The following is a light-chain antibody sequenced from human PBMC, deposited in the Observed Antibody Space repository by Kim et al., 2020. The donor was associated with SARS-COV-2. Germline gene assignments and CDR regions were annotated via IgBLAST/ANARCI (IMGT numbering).Light chain of an antibody. CDR1: HNIDIS. V-gene: IGKV3-20*01. CDR3: QQYQISPWT. CDR2: GTF. Sequence: LFPGESATLSCRASHNIDISLAWYQQTPGQAPRLLIYGTFSRATGIPDRFSGSGSGTDFTLAITRLEPEDFAVYYCQQYQISPWTFGQGTKVDIK. J-gene: IGKJ1*01.